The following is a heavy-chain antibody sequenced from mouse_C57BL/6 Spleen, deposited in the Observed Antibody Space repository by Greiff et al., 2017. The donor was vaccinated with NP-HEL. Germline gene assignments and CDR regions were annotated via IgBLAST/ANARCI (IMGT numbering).Heavy chain of an antibody. CDR2: IDPETGGT. Sequence: QVQLKESGAELVRPGASVTLSCKASGYTFTDYEMHWVKQTPVHGLEWIGAIDPETGGTAYNQKFKGKAILTADKSSSTAYMELRSLTSEDSAVYYGTRRLLRPLDSWGQGTTLTVSS. D-gene: IGHD2-12*01. CDR1: GYTFTDYE. V-gene: IGHV1-15*01. CDR3: TRRLLRPLDS. J-gene: IGHJ2*01.